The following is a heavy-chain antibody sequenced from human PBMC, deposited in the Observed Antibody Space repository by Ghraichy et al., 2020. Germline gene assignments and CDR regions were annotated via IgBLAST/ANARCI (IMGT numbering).Heavy chain of an antibody. CDR1: GGSFSGYY. CDR3: ARTGQQLVVSYFDY. Sequence: SETLSLTCAVYGGSFSGYYWSWIRQPPGKGLEWIGEINHSGSTNYNPSLKSRVTISVDTSKNQFSLKLSSVTAADTAVYYCARTGQQLVVSYFDYWGQGTLVTVSS. V-gene: IGHV4-34*01. J-gene: IGHJ4*02. D-gene: IGHD6-13*01. CDR2: INHSGST.